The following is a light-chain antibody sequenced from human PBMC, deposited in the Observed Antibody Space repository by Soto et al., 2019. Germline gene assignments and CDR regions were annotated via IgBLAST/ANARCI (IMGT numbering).Light chain of an antibody. CDR1: QSVSSTY. J-gene: IGKJ2*01. Sequence: EIVLTQYPGTLSLSPGESATLSCRASQSVSSTYLAWYQQKPGQAPRLLIYGASDRATGVPDRFSGSGSGTNFSLTISRLEPGDFAVYYCHQYGNSPGTFGQGTKLEIK. CDR2: GAS. CDR3: HQYGNSPGT. V-gene: IGKV3-20*01.